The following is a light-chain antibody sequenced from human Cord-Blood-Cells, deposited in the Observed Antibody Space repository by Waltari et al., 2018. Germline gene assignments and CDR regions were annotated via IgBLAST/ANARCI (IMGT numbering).Light chain of an antibody. J-gene: IGKJ2*03. CDR2: DAS. Sequence: ELVFTQSPATLSLTPGERATLSCRASQSVSSYLAWYQQKPGQAPRLPIYDASNRATGIPARFSVSGSGTDFTLTISSLEPEDFAVYYCQQRSNWYSFGQGTKLEIK. V-gene: IGKV3-11*01. CDR3: QQRSNWYS. CDR1: QSVSSY.